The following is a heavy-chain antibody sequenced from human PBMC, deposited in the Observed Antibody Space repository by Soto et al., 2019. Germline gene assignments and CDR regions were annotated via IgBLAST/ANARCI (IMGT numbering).Heavy chain of an antibody. J-gene: IGHJ3*01. D-gene: IGHD3-10*01. CDR1: GITLSSAW. V-gene: IGHV3-15*01. CDR2: IKSKTDGGAA. CDR3: TTDYYAL. Sequence: GGSLILSCAASGITLSSAWMSWVRQAPGKGLEWVGRIKSKTDGGAADYAAPVKGRFTISRDDSKNTLYLQMNSLKTEDTAVYYCTTDYYALWGQGTMVTVSS.